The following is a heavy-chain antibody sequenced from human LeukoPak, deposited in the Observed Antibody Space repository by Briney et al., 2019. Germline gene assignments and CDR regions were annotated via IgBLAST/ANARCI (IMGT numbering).Heavy chain of an antibody. CDR1: GGSISSGGYYW. D-gene: IGHD2/OR15-2a*01. CDR2: INSDGSWT. CDR3: VSFYETY. Sequence: ETLSLTCTVSGGSISSGGYYWMHWVRQVPGKGLVWVSHINSDGSWTSYADSVKGRFTISKDNAKNTVYLQMNSLRAEDTAVYYCVSFYETYWGRGTLVTVSS. V-gene: IGHV3-74*01. J-gene: IGHJ4*02.